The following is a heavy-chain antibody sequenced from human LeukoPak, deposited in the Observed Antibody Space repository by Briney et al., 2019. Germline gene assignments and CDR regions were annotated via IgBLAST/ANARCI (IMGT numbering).Heavy chain of an antibody. Sequence: GGSLRLSCAASGFTFSSYAMNWVRQAPGKGLEWVSSISSSSSYIYYADSVKGRFTISRDNAKNSLYLQMNSLRAEDTAVYYCAREPRQIAAAKINWFDPWGQGTLVTVSS. J-gene: IGHJ5*02. CDR2: ISSSSSYI. CDR3: AREPRQIAAAKINWFDP. CDR1: GFTFSSYA. V-gene: IGHV3-21*01. D-gene: IGHD6-13*01.